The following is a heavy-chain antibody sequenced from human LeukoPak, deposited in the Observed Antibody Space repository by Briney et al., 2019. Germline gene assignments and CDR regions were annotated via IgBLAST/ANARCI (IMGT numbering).Heavy chain of an antibody. CDR1: GFTFSTYW. V-gene: IGHV3-7*03. CDR2: IKQDGSEK. J-gene: IGHJ4*02. CDR3: AKDPGCSGGSCYSHFDY. D-gene: IGHD2-15*01. Sequence: GGSLRLSCEASGFTFSTYWMSWVRQAPGKGLEWVANIKQDGSEKYYVDSVKGRFTISRDNAKNSLYLQMNSLRAEDTAVYYCAKDPGCSGGSCYSHFDYWGQGTLVTVSS.